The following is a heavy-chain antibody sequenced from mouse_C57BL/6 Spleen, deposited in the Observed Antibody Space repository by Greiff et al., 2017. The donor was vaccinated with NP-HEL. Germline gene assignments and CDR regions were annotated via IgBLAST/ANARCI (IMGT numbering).Heavy chain of an antibody. J-gene: IGHJ3*01. CDR3: AIGDYGSSTRL. V-gene: IGHV1-74*01. Sequence: QVQLKQPGAELVKPGASVKVSCKASGYTFTSYWMHWVKQRPGQGLEWIGRIHPSDSDTNYNQKFKGKATLTVDKSSSTAYMQLSSLTSEDSAVYYCAIGDYGSSTRLWGQGTLVTVSA. D-gene: IGHD1-1*01. CDR2: IHPSDSDT. CDR1: GYTFTSYW.